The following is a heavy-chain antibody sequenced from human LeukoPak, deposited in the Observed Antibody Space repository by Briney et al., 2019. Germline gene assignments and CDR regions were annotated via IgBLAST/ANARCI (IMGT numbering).Heavy chain of an antibody. D-gene: IGHD6-19*01. CDR1: GFTVSSNY. V-gene: IGHV3-23*01. CDR3: ASFTRSVAGNY. J-gene: IGHJ4*01. CDR2: ISGSGGST. Sequence: QTGGSRRLSCAVSGFTVSSNYMSWVRQAPGKGLEWVSAISGSGGSTYYADSVKGRFTISRDNSKNTLYLQMNSLRAEDTAVYYCASFTRSVAGNYWGQGTLVTVSS.